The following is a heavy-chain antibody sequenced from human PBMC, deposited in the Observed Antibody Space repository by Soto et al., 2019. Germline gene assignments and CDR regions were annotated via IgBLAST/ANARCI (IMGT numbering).Heavy chain of an antibody. CDR3: AAPRPNRYYYYYMDV. Sequence: SVKVSCKASGFTFTSSAMQWLRQARGQRLEWIGWIVVGSGNTNYAQKFQERVTITRDMSTSTAYMELSSLRSEDTAVYYCAAPRPNRYYYYYMDVWGNGTTVTVSS. CDR2: IVVGSGNT. CDR1: GFTFTSSA. V-gene: IGHV1-58*02. J-gene: IGHJ6*03.